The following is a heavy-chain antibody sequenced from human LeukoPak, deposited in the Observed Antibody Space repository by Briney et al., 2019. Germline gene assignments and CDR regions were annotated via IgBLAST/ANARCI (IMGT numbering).Heavy chain of an antibody. Sequence: AETLSLTCSVSGLSITRPYYWGWIRQSPGKGLEWIGSTSHRDSPYYNPSLESRVTISLDTSKNQFSLKMTSVTAADTAVYYCARDADIVTSIFDSWGQGILVTVSS. CDR3: ARDADIVTSIFDS. CDR1: GLSITRPYY. CDR2: TSHRDSP. J-gene: IGHJ4*02. D-gene: IGHD5-12*01. V-gene: IGHV4-38-2*02.